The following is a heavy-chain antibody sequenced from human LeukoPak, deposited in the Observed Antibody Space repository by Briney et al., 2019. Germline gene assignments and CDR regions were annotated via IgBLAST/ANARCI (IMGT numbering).Heavy chain of an antibody. D-gene: IGHD3-9*01. J-gene: IGHJ4*02. CDR1: GYAFTSYG. V-gene: IGHV1-18*01. CDR2: ISAYDGNT. CDR3: ARDHHEYYDILTGYTGDFDY. Sequence: ASVKVSCKASGYAFTSYGISWVRQAPGQGLEWMGWISAYDGNTNYAQKLQGRVTMTTDTSTSTAYMELRSLRSDDTAVYYCARDHHEYYDILTGYTGDFDYWGQETLVTVSS.